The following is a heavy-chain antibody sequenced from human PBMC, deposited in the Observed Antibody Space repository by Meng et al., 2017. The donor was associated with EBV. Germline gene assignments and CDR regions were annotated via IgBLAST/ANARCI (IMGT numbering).Heavy chain of an antibody. Sequence: QVQLVQSGGEVKNPGASGKVSCKASGYAFTSYILHWVRQAPGQRLEWMGWINVGVGYTKYSQKFQGRVTISSDTSATTGYMELSSLRSEDTAVYYCVRGPPVGVPGPGDYWGQGTLVTVSS. CDR2: INVGVGYT. CDR3: VRGPPVGVPGPGDY. V-gene: IGHV1-3*01. D-gene: IGHD2-21*01. J-gene: IGHJ4*02. CDR1: GYAFTSYI.